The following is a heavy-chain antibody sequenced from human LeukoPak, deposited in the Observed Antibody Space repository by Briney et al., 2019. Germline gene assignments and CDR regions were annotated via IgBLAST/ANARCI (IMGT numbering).Heavy chain of an antibody. CDR1: GGTFSSYA. CDR2: IIPIFGTA. D-gene: IGHD3-10*02. CDR3: ARGRWEYYVKTGAADLDY. Sequence: GASVKVSCKASGGTFSSYAISWVRQAPGQGLEWIGGIIPIFGTANYAQKFQGRVTITADESTSTAYMELSSLRSEDTAVYYCARGRWEYYVKTGAADLDYWGQGTLVTVSS. V-gene: IGHV1-69*13. J-gene: IGHJ4*02.